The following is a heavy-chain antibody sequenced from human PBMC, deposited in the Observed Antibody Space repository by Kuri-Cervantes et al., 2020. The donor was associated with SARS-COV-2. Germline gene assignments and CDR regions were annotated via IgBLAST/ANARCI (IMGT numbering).Heavy chain of an antibody. J-gene: IGHJ5*02. CDR3: ARDVVHDFWSGYENWFDP. CDR2: INSDGSST. V-gene: IGHV3-74*01. CDR1: GFTFSSYW. Sequence: GGSLRLSCAASGFTFSSYWMHWVRQAPGKGLVWVSRINSDGSSTSYADSVKGRFTISRDNAKNTLYLQMNSLRAEDTAAYYCARDVVHDFWSGYENWFDPWGQGTLVTVSS. D-gene: IGHD3-3*01.